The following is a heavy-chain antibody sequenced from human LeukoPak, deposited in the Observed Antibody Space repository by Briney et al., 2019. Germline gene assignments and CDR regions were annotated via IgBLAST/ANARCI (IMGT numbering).Heavy chain of an antibody. J-gene: IGHJ5*02. CDR3: ARGVGGYCSGGSCYSGPNWFDP. D-gene: IGHD2-15*01. Sequence: PSGTLSLTCTVSGGSISSYYWSWIRQPPGKGLEWIGYIYYSGSTNYNPSLKSRVTISVDTSKNQFSLKLSSVTAADTAVYYCARGVGGYCSGGSCYSGPNWFDPWGQGTLVTVSS. V-gene: IGHV4-59*08. CDR2: IYYSGST. CDR1: GGSISSYY.